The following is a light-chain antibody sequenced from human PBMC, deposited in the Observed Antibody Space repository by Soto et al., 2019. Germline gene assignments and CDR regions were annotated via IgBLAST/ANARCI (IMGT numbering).Light chain of an antibody. CDR3: TSYTTSSTYV. CDR2: DVS. V-gene: IGLV2-14*03. J-gene: IGLJ1*01. CDR1: SSDVDAYNF. Sequence: QSVLTQPSSVSGSPGQSIAISCTGTSSDVDAYNFVSWYQHHPGKAPKLMIFDVSNRPSVVSNRCSGSKSGNTASLTISGLQAEDEADYYCTSYTTSSTYVFGTG.